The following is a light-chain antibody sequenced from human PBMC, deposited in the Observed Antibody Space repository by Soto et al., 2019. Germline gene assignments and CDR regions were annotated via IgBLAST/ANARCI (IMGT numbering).Light chain of an antibody. V-gene: IGKV3-15*01. CDR2: RAS. J-gene: IGKJ2*01. Sequence: EIVMLQSPATLSLSPGERATLSCRASQSVDSNLAWYQQKPGQPPRLLIYRASARATGVPARFSGSGSGTDFTLTISSLQSDHFAVYYCQQYKNWPPTYTFGQGTKLEI. CDR3: QQYKNWPPTYT. CDR1: QSVDSN.